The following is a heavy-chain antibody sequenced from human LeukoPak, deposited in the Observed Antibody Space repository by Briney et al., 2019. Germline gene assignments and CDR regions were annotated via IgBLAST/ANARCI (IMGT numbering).Heavy chain of an antibody. V-gene: IGHV4-59*01. CDR2: IYYSGST. Sequence: SETLSLTCTVSGGSISSYYWSWIRQPPGKGLEWIGYIYYSGSTNYNPSLKSRVTISVDTSKNQFSLKLSSVTAADTAVYYCARIKHPGYCSSTSCDTNDYWGQGTLVTVSS. CDR1: GGSISSYY. J-gene: IGHJ4*02. D-gene: IGHD2-2*01. CDR3: ARIKHPGYCSSTSCDTNDY.